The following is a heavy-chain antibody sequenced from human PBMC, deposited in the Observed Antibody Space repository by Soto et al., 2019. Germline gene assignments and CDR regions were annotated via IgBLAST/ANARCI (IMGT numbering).Heavy chain of an antibody. CDR1: GYTFTSYG. CDR3: ARSPGYYDFWSGSSSYYYYYMDV. J-gene: IGHJ6*03. Sequence: ASVKVSCKASGYTFTSYGISWVRQAPGQGLEWMGWISAYNGNTNYAQKLQGRVTMTTDTSTSTAYMELRSLRSDDTAVYYCARSPGYYDFWSGSSSYYYYYMDVWGKGTTVTVSS. CDR2: ISAYNGNT. D-gene: IGHD3-3*01. V-gene: IGHV1-18*01.